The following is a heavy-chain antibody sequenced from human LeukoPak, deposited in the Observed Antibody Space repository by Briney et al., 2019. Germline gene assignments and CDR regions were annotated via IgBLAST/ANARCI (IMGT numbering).Heavy chain of an antibody. CDR2: TYYRSKWYN. CDR1: GDSVSSNRTS. J-gene: IGHJ4*02. D-gene: IGHD1-14*01. Sequence: SQTLSLTCAISGDSVSSNRTSWNWIRQSPSRGLEWLGRTYYRSKWYNDYAVSVKSRITINPDTSKNQFSLHLNSVTPEDTAVYYCTNGSYFHYWGRGTLVTVSS. CDR3: TNGSYFHY. V-gene: IGHV6-1*01.